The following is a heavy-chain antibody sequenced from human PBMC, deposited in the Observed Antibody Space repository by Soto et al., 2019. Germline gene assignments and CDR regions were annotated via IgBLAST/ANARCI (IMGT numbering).Heavy chain of an antibody. CDR2: ISWNSCSI. CDR1: GFTLDDYA. J-gene: IGHJ3*02. V-gene: IGHV3-9*01. D-gene: IGHD5-18*01. Sequence: PRGSLRLSCAGSGFTLDDYAMDGVRQAPGKGLEWVSGISWNSCSIGYADSVKGRFTISRDNAKNSLYLQMNSLRAEDTAIYYCAREVDTAMGNEASDIWGQGTLVTVSS. CDR3: AREVDTAMGNEASDI.